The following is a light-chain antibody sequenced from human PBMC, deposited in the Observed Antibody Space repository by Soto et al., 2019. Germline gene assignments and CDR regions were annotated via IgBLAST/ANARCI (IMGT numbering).Light chain of an antibody. CDR1: TSDVGAYNY. V-gene: IGLV2-14*03. CDR3: NSYTSSTAVV. CDR2: NVS. J-gene: IGLJ2*01. Sequence: QSALTQPASVSGSPGQSITISCTGTTSDVGAYNYVSWYQQHPGKAPKLMIYNVSYRPSGVSNRFSGSKSGNTASLIISRLKAEDDADYYCNSYTSSTAVVFGGGTKVTVL.